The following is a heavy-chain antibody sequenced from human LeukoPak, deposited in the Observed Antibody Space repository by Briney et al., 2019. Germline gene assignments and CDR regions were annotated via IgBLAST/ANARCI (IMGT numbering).Heavy chain of an antibody. D-gene: IGHD2-2*01. CDR3: ASPGSTSHTCPDY. J-gene: IGHJ4*02. CDR2: ITSSNSAI. Sequence: GGSLRLSCAASGFTFSSYSMNWVRQAPGKGLEWISYITSSNSAIYYADSVKGRFTISRDNAKNSLYLQMNSLRAEDTAVYYCASPGSTSHTCPDYWGQGTLVTVSS. V-gene: IGHV3-48*04. CDR1: GFTFSSYS.